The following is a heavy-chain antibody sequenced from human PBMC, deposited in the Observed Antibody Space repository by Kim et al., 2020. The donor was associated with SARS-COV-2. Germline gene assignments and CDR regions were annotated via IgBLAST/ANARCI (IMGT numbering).Heavy chain of an antibody. Sequence: GGSLRLSCAASGFILSNYAMTWVRQAPGRGLEWVSGISDSEHKTFYTDSVKGRFTVSRDNPKNTLYLQMNSLRAEDTALYYCAILVVVGSSYNWFDPWGQGTLVTVSS. J-gene: IGHJ5*02. CDR3: AILVVVGSSYNWFDP. CDR2: ISDSEHKT. CDR1: GFILSNYA. V-gene: IGHV3-23*01. D-gene: IGHD2-15*01.